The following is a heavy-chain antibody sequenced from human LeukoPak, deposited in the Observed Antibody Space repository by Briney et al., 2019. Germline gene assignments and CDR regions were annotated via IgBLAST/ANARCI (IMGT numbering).Heavy chain of an antibody. CDR1: GGTFSSYA. CDR3: AGGNYDPSFDY. Sequence: ASVKVSCKASGGTFSSYAISWVRQAPGQGLEWMGGIIPIFGTANYAQKFQGRVTITADESTSTAYMELSSLRSEDTAVYYCAGGNYDPSFDYWGQGTLVTVSS. CDR2: IIPIFGTA. V-gene: IGHV1-69*01. J-gene: IGHJ4*02. D-gene: IGHD3-22*01.